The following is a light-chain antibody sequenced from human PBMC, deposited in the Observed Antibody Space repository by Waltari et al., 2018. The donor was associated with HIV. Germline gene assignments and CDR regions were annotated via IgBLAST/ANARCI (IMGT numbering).Light chain of an antibody. V-gene: IGLV1-44*01. CDR1: RSNIGSNS. Sequence: QSVLTQPPSASGTLGQRVTISCSGRRSNIGSNSVNWYQQLPGTAPNLINEDDNRRPSGAPDRSAGSKASTATFLATSVHQAEEEADYYGAACDDNGNGLFGGGTKLTVL. J-gene: IGLJ2*01. CDR3: AACDDNGNGL. CDR2: DDN.